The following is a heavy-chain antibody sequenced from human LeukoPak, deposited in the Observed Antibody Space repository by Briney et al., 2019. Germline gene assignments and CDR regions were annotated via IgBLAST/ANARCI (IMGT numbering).Heavy chain of an antibody. D-gene: IGHD3-22*01. Sequence: GASVRVSCKASGYTFTSHYIHWVRQAPGQGLEWMGIISPSGGSTTYAQKFQGRVTMTRDTSISTAYMELSRLRSDDTAVYYCARKRGYYDSSGYSRYYFDYWGQGTLVTVSS. CDR2: ISPSGGST. J-gene: IGHJ4*02. CDR1: GYTFTSHY. V-gene: IGHV1-46*01. CDR3: ARKRGYYDSSGYSRYYFDY.